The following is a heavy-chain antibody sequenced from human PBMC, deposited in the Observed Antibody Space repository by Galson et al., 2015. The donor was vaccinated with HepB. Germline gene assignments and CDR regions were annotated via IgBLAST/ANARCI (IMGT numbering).Heavy chain of an antibody. V-gene: IGHV3-48*01. CDR3: AKDIEWRAVALINCMDV. J-gene: IGHJ6*02. D-gene: IGHD6-19*01. Sequence: SLRLSCAASGFTFSSYSMNWVRQAPGKGLEWVSYISSSSSTIYYADSVKGRFTISRDNAKNSLYLQMNSLRAEDTALYYCAKDIEWRAVALINCMDVWGQGTTVTVSS. CDR2: ISSSSSTI. CDR1: GFTFSSYS.